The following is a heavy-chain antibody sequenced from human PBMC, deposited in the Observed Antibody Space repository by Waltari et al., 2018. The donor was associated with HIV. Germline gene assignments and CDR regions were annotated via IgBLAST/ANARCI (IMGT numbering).Heavy chain of an antibody. CDR3: ARFDGGNSEVYH. CDR1: GFTSRGYS. Sequence: EVHLVESGGGLVKPGVSLRLSCAASGFTSRGYSMTWVREAPGKGLEWVSTMDSSSSYIDYADSVRGRFTISRDNAKNSLFLQMDSLRAEDTAFYYCARFDGGNSEVYHWGQGTLVTVSS. V-gene: IGHV3-21*04. J-gene: IGHJ4*02. CDR2: MDSSSSYI. D-gene: IGHD2-21*02.